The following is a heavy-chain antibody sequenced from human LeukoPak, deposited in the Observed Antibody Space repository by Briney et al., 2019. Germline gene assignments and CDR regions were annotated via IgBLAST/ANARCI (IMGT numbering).Heavy chain of an antibody. J-gene: IGHJ6*03. V-gene: IGHV1-69*05. CDR1: GGPFSSYA. D-gene: IGHD5-18*01. CDR3: ARSSRVQLWLRYYYYYMDV. CDR2: IIPIFGTA. Sequence: GCSVQFYCQASGGPFSSYAIRWVRPASGQGNEWMGGIIPIFGTANYAQKFQGRVTITTDESTSTAYMELSSLRSEDTAVYYCARSSRVQLWLRYYYYYMDVWGKGTTVTVSS.